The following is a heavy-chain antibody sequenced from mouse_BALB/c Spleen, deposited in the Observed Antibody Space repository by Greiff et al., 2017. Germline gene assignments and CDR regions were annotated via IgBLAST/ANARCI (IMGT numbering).Heavy chain of an antibody. CDR1: GYAFSSSW. Sequence: VQLQESGPELVKPGASVKISCKASGYAFSSSWMNWVKQRPGQGLEWIGRIYPGDGDTNYNGKFKGKATLTADKSSSTAYMQLSSLTSVDSAVYFCARSRGTLGGWFAYWGQGTLVTVSA. J-gene: IGHJ3*01. CDR3: ARSRGTLGGWFAY. CDR2: IYPGDGDT. V-gene: IGHV1-82*01. D-gene: IGHD3-3*01.